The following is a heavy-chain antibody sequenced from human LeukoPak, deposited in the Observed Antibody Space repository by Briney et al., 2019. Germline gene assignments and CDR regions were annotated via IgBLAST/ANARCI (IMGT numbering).Heavy chain of an antibody. D-gene: IGHD2/OR15-2a*01. CDR3: ARLRGNYFPDF. V-gene: IGHV4-59*01. CDR1: GGSMGNYY. Sequence: TASETLSLTCAVSGGSMGNYYWTWIRQPPGKGLEWIAYIHYSGSTNYTPSVKSRVAISVDTSANQFSLKLTSMTPADTAVYYCARLRGNYFPDFWGQGTLVTVSS. J-gene: IGHJ4*02. CDR2: IHYSGST.